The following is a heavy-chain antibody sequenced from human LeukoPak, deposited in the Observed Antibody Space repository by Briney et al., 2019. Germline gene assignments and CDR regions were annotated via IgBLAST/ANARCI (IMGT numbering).Heavy chain of an antibody. V-gene: IGHV4-59*01. CDR3: ARVTDSGYDPWFDP. CDR1: GGSISSYY. D-gene: IGHD5-12*01. J-gene: IGHJ5*02. Sequence: PSETLSLTCTVSGGSISSYYWSWIRQPPGKGLEWVGYIYYSGSTNYNPSLKSRVTISVDTSKNQFSLKLSSVTAADTAVYYCARVTDSGYDPWFDPWGQGTLVTVSS. CDR2: IYYSGST.